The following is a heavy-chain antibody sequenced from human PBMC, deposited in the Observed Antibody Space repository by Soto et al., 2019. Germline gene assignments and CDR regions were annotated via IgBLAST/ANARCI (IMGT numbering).Heavy chain of an antibody. CDR3: ARGYVVVVAGEAYYYGMDV. J-gene: IGHJ6*02. D-gene: IGHD2-15*01. CDR1: GGTFSSYA. CDR2: IIPIFGTA. Sequence: QVQLVQSGAEVKKPGSSVKVSCKASGGTFSSYAISWVRQAPGQGLEWTGGIIPIFGTANYAQKFQGRVTITADESTSTAYMELSSLRSEDTAVYYCARGYVVVVAGEAYYYGMDVWGQGTTVTVSS. V-gene: IGHV1-69*01.